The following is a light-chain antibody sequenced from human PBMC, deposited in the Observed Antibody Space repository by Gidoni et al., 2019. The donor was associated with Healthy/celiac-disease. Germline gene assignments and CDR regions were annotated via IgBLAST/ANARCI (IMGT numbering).Light chain of an antibody. J-gene: IGKJ5*01. CDR3: QQRSNWNIT. CDR1: QSVSSY. V-gene: IGKV3-11*01. Sequence: EIVLTQSTATLSLSPGERATLSCRASQSVSSYLAWYQQKHGQAPRLLIYDAANRATGIPARFSGSGSGTDFTITIRSLETEDFAVDYCQQRSNWNITFXXXKRLEIK. CDR2: DAA.